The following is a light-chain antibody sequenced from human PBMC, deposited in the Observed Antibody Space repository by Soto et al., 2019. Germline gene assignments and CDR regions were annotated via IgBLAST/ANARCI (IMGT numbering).Light chain of an antibody. CDR2: EID. Sequence: QSALIQPPSVSGSPGQSVTISCTGTNNDVGGHMYVSWYQHQAGKVPKLIIYEIDNRPSGVSDRFSGSKSGNTASLTISGLQAEDEAAYYCSAYRRGIIVFGGGTKLTVL. V-gene: IGLV2-14*01. CDR3: SAYRRGIIV. CDR1: NNDVGGHMY. J-gene: IGLJ2*01.